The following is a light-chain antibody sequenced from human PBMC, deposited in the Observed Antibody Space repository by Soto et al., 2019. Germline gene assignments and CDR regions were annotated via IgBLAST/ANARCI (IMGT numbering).Light chain of an antibody. J-gene: IGKJ4*01. CDR3: QQRSNWPLT. CDR1: QSITSY. V-gene: IGKV3-11*01. CDR2: DAS. Sequence: EIVLTQSPATLSLSPGERATLSCRASQSITSYLAWYQQKPGQAPRLLIYDASSRATGIPARFSGSGSGTDFTLTISSLEPEDFALYYCQQRSNWPLTFGGGTKGDIK.